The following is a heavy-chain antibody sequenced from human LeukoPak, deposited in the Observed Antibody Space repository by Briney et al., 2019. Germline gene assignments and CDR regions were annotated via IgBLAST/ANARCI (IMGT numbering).Heavy chain of an antibody. CDR2: IHSSGST. CDR1: GGSISSYY. J-gene: IGHJ5*02. D-gene: IGHD3-10*01. CDR3: AGGGSSGSYLHWFDP. Sequence: PSETLSLTCTVSGGSISSYYWNWIRQPPGKGLEWIGYIHSSGSTNYNPSLKSRVTISVDTSKNQFSLKLTSVTAADTGGYYCAGGGSSGSYLHWFDPWGQGTLVTVSS. V-gene: IGHV4-59*01.